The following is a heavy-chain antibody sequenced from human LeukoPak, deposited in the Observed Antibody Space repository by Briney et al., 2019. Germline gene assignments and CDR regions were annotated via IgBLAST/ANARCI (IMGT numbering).Heavy chain of an antibody. CDR3: ARADFIDAGPYLIGP. V-gene: IGHV1-2*02. CDR2: INTKSGRT. Sequence: ASVKVSCKTSGYSFTDYYIHWVRQAPGQGLEWLGWINTKSGRTSSARKFQGRVTMTRDPSITTVYMDMAWLTSDDTAIYFCARADFIDAGPYLIGPWGQGTLVTVSS. D-gene: IGHD3-3*01. J-gene: IGHJ5*02. CDR1: GYSFTDYY.